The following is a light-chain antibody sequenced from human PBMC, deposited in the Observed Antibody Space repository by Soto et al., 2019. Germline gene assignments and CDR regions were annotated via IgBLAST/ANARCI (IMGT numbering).Light chain of an antibody. CDR3: QQTYHSPRT. CDR1: QGISSY. CDR2: AAS. J-gene: IGKJ2*01. Sequence: IQLTQSPSSLSASVGDRVTITCRASQGISSYLAWYQQKPGKAPKLLIYAASTLQSGVPSRFSGSGSGTDFTLTISSLQPEDFAVYYCQQTYHSPRTFGQGTRLEIK. V-gene: IGKV1-9*01.